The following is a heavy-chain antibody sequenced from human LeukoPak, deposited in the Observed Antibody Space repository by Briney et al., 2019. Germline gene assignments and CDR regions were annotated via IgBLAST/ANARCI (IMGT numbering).Heavy chain of an antibody. CDR1: GFTFSSYW. CDR3: ARPTHRITISPRGGFDP. D-gene: IGHD3-3*01. CDR2: IKQDGSEK. Sequence: GGSLRLSCAASGFTFSSYWMSWVRQAPGKGLEWVANIKQDGSEKYYVDSVKGRFTVSRDNARNSLYLQMNSLRAEDTAVYYCARPTHRITISPRGGFDPWGQGTLVTVSS. J-gene: IGHJ5*02. V-gene: IGHV3-7*01.